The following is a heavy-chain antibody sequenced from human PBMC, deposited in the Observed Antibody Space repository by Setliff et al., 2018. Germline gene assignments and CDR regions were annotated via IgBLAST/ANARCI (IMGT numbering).Heavy chain of an antibody. V-gene: IGHV4-61*09. J-gene: IGHJ5*01. CDR3: ASRTTGPGGWFDF. Sequence: PSETLSLTCTVSGGSISSGSNYWSWIRQPAGRGLEWIGHIDPSGNTNYHPSLKSRVTISGDTSKNQFSLKLTSVTAADPAVYYCASRTTGPGGWFDFWGQGSLVTVSS. CDR2: IDPSGNT. CDR1: GGSISSGSNY. D-gene: IGHD1-1*01.